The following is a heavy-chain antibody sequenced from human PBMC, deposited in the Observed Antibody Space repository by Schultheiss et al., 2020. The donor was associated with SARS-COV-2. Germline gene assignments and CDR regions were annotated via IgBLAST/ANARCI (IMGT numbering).Heavy chain of an antibody. V-gene: IGHV4-34*01. CDR2: INHSGST. J-gene: IGHJ4*02. Sequence: SETLSLTCAVYGGSFSGYYWSWIRQPPGKGLEWIGEINHSGSTNYNPSLKSRVTISVDTSKNQFSLKLSSVTAADTAVYYCARAPTLYDSSGYYYKFYFDYWGQGTLVTVSS. CDR1: GGSFSGYY. CDR3: ARAPTLYDSSGYYYKFYFDY. D-gene: IGHD3-22*01.